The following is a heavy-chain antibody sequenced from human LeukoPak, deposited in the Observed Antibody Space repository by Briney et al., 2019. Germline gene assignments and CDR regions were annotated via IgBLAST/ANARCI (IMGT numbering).Heavy chain of an antibody. Sequence: GGSLRLSCAASGFTFSSYEMNWVRQAPGKGLEWVSYISSSGSTIYYADSVKGRFTISRDNAKNSLYLQMNSLRAEDTAVYYCARISNGYSNYKSNWGQGTLVTVSS. D-gene: IGHD4-11*01. V-gene: IGHV3-48*03. CDR3: ARISNGYSNYKSN. CDR1: GFTFSSYE. CDR2: ISSSGSTI. J-gene: IGHJ4*02.